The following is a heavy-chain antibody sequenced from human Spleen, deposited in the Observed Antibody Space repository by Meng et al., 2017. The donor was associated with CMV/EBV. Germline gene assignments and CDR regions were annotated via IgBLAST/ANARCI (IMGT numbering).Heavy chain of an antibody. CDR1: GFTFSSYS. Sequence: GESLKISCAASGFTFSSYSMHWVRQAPGKGLEWVSSISSSSSYIYYADSEKGRFTITRDNAKNSLYLQMNSLRAEDTAVYYCEATGWYVTSWGQGTLVTVSS. CDR3: EATGWYVTS. CDR2: ISSSSSYI. J-gene: IGHJ5*02. D-gene: IGHD6-19*01. V-gene: IGHV3-21*01.